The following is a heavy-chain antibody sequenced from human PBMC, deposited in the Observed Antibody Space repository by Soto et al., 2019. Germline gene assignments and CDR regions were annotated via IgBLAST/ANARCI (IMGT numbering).Heavy chain of an antibody. J-gene: IGHJ3*02. V-gene: IGHV1-18*01. D-gene: IGHD3-22*01. CDR1: GYTFTSYG. CDR3: ASHYDSSGYDAFDI. Sequence: ASVKVSCKASGYTFTSYGISWVRQAPGQGLEWMGWISAYNGNTNYAQKLQGRVTMTTDTSTSTAYMELRSLRSDDTAVYYCASHYDSSGYDAFDIWGQGTRVTVSS. CDR2: ISAYNGNT.